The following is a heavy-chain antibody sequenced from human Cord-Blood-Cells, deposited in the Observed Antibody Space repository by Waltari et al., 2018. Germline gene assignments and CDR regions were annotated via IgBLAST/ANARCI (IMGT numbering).Heavy chain of an antibody. D-gene: IGHD1-26*01. Sequence: QLQLQESGPGLVKPSETLSLTCTVSGGSISSSSYYWGWTRQPPGKGLEWIGSIYYSGSTYYNPSLKSRVTISVDTSKNQFSLKLSSVTAADTAVYYCAGSGSYYAFDIWGQGTMVTVSS. CDR1: GGSISSSSYY. V-gene: IGHV4-39*01. CDR2: IYYSGST. CDR3: AGSGSYYAFDI. J-gene: IGHJ3*02.